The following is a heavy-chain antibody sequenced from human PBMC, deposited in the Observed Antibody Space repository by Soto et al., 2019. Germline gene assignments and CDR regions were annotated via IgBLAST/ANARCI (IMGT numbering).Heavy chain of an antibody. CDR1: GGSISSSSYY. V-gene: IGHV4-39*01. Sequence: QLQLQESGPGLVKPSETLSLTCTVSGGSISSSSYYWGWIRQPPGKGLEWIGSIYYSGSTYYNPSLKSRVTISVDTPKPHFPPHLSSVTAADTAVYYCARHVGYSYGYPWYFHLWGRGTLVTVSS. CDR2: IYYSGST. D-gene: IGHD5-18*01. CDR3: ARHVGYSYGYPWYFHL. J-gene: IGHJ2*01.